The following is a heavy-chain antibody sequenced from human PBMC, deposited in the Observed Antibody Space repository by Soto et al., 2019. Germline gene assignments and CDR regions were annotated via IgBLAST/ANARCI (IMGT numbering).Heavy chain of an antibody. CDR3: ARQYCSSTSCSVRKNYYYGMDV. CDR1: GGSISSSSYY. V-gene: IGHV4-39*01. Sequence: QLQLQESGPGLVKPSETLSLTCTVSGGSISSSSYYWGWIRQPPGKGLEWIGSIYYSGSTYYNPSLKRRVTISVDTSKNQFSLKLSSVTAADTAVYYCARQYCSSTSCSVRKNYYYGMDVWGQGTTVTVSS. J-gene: IGHJ6*02. D-gene: IGHD2-2*01. CDR2: IYYSGST.